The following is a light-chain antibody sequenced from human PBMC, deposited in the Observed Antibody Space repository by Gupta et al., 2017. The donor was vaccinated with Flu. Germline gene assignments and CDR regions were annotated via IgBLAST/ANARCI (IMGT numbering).Light chain of an antibody. CDR3: QQFNTYPRT. CDR2: GAS. J-gene: IGKJ3*01. Sequence: PSYLSAAVGDRVIITCRASQGINSILTWYQQKPGKAPKLLIYGASTLQSGVPLRFSGTESGTEFTLTISSLQPEDFATYYCQQFNTYPRTFGHGTTVDIK. V-gene: IGKV1-9*01. CDR1: QGINSI.